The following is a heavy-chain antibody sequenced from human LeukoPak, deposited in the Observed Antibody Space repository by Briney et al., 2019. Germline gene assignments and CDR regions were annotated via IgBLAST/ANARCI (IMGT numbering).Heavy chain of an antibody. CDR3: ARDEYFDYLLWYY. V-gene: IGHV4-34*01. J-gene: IGHJ4*02. D-gene: IGHD3-9*01. Sequence: SETLSLTCAVYGGSFSGYYWNWIRQPPGKGPEWIGEINHSGSTNYNPSLKSRVTISVDTSKNQFSLKLSSVTAADTAVYYCARDEYFDYLLWYYWGQGTLVTVSS. CDR2: INHSGST. CDR1: GGSFSGYY.